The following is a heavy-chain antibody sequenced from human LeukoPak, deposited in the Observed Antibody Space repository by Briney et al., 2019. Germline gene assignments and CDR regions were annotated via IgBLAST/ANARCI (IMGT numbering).Heavy chain of an antibody. V-gene: IGHV1-8*01. J-gene: IGHJ5*02. D-gene: IGHD2-15*01. CDR2: MNPNSGHT. Sequence: ASVKVSCKASGYTLTNYDINWVRQATGQGLEWMGWMNPNSGHTGYTQKFQGRVTMTRDTSISTAYMELSSLRSEDTAVYYCVRGPGITYCSGGSCYWFDPWGQGILVTVSS. CDR1: GYTLTNYD. CDR3: VRGPGITYCSGGSCYWFDP.